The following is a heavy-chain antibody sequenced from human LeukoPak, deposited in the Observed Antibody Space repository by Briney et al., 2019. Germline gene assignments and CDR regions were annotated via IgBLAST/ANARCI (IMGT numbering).Heavy chain of an antibody. CDR1: GGAIRSHY. Sequence: SETLSLTCTVSGGAIRSHYWNRIRQPAGKGLEWIGRIYSSGYTNDNPFLKSRITMSVDMSKNQFSLRLNSVTAADTAVYYCARGEHSVDSWGQGMLVTVSS. D-gene: IGHD1/OR15-1a*01. J-gene: IGHJ4*02. CDR3: ARGEHSVDS. V-gene: IGHV4-4*07. CDR2: IYSSGYT.